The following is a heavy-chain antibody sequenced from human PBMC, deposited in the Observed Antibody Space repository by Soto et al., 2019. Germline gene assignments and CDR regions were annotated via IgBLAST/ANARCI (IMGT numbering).Heavy chain of an antibody. V-gene: IGHV3-33*01. CDR1: GFTFSSYG. CDR3: ARGYYYDSSGYSFDY. J-gene: IGHJ4*02. Sequence: GGSLRLSCAASGFTFSSYGMHWVRQAPGKGLEWVAVIWYDGSNKYYADSVKGRFTISRDNSKNTLYLQMNSLRAEDTAVYYCARGYYYDSSGYSFDYWGQGTLVTVSS. D-gene: IGHD3-22*01. CDR2: IWYDGSNK.